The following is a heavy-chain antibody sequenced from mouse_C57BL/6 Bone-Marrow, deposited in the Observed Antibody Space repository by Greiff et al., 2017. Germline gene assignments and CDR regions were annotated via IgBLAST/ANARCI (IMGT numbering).Heavy chain of an antibody. CDR2: IDPEDGET. V-gene: IGHV14-2*01. Sequence: EVKLVESGAELVKPGASVKLSCTASGFNINDYYMHWVKQRTEQGLEWIGRIDPEDGETKYDPKFQGKATITAATSSNTAYLQLSSLTSEDTAVYYGVLRRYYAMDYWGQGTSVTVSS. J-gene: IGHJ4*01. CDR1: GFNINDYY. D-gene: IGHD2-12*01. CDR3: VLRRYYAMDY.